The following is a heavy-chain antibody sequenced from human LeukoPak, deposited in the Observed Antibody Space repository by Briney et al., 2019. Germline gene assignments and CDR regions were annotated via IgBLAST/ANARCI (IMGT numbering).Heavy chain of an antibody. Sequence: GGSLRISCKGSGYSFTSYWISWVRQMPGKGLEWMGRIDPSDSYTNYSPSFQGHVTISADKSISTAYLQWSSLKASDTAMYYCARPSGYGDYDYGTDVWGKGTTVTVSS. V-gene: IGHV5-10-1*01. CDR2: IDPSDSYT. CDR1: GYSFTSYW. CDR3: ARPSGYGDYDYGTDV. J-gene: IGHJ6*04. D-gene: IGHD4-17*01.